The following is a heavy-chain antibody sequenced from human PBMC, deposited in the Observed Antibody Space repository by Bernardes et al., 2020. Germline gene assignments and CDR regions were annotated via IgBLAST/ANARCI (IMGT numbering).Heavy chain of an antibody. V-gene: IGHV3-23*01. J-gene: IGHJ4*02. D-gene: IGHD2-8*02. CDR2: ISGSGGST. CDR3: AKDLFRGGVQIIDY. CDR1: GFTFSSYA. Sequence: GGSLRLSCAASGFTFSSYAMSWVRQAPGKGLEWVSAISGSGGSTYYADSVKGRFTISRDNSKNTLYLQMNSLRAEDTAVYYCAKDLFRGGVQIIDYWGQGTLVTVSS.